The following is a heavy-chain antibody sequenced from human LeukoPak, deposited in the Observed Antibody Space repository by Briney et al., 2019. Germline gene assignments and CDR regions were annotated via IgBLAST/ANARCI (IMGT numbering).Heavy chain of an antibody. D-gene: IGHD3-10*01. J-gene: IGHJ6*03. CDR1: GYTFTTYA. CDR2: INTNTGNP. Sequence: ASVKVSCKASGYTFTTYAMNWVRQAPGQGLEWMGWINTNTGNPTYAQGFTGRFVFSLDTSVSTAYLQISSLKAEDTAVYYCAREAYDSGSFRTDYYYMDVWVKGTTVTISS. V-gene: IGHV7-4-1*02. CDR3: AREAYDSGSFRTDYYYMDV.